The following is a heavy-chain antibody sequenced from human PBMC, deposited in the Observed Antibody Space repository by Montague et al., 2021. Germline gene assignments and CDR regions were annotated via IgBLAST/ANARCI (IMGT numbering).Heavy chain of an antibody. CDR1: RSLINSDYY. CDR3: ARERDRYSYMDI. J-gene: IGHJ6*03. CDR2: VSHGGRT. Sequence: SETLSLTCTVSRSLINSDYYWGWIRQPPGKGLEWMGSVSHGGRTYYNPSLNSRVTISVDTSNNHFSPKLSSVTAADTAMYYCARERDRYSYMDIWGKGTTVTASS. V-gene: IGHV4-38-2*02.